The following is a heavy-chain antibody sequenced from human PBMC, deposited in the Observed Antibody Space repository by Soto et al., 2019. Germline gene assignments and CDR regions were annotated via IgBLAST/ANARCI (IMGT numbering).Heavy chain of an antibody. J-gene: IGHJ4*02. Sequence: QLQLQESGPGLVKPSETLSLTCTVSGGSISSRSHYWGWIRQSPGKHLEWIGSSFYRGSTHYNPSLKTRVAISVDTSKNQESLKMYCVTAAETAVYYCATADGFRVVTPSFEYWGQGILVTVSS. CDR2: SFYRGST. CDR3: ATADGFRVVTPSFEY. CDR1: GGSISSRSHY. D-gene: IGHD3-3*01. V-gene: IGHV4-39*01.